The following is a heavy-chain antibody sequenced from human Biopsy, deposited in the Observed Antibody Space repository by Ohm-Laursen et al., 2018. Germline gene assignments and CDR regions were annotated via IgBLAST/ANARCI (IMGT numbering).Heavy chain of an antibody. J-gene: IGHJ4*02. CDR1: GFSFSSYG. Sequence: SLRLSCTASGFSFSSYGMHWVRQAPGKGLEWVAVISDAGRNKYYIDSVRGRFTISRDNSKNTLYLQMNNLRAEDTAVFCCAKDLRNNNWGVENWGQGTPVTVSS. D-gene: IGHD7-27*01. CDR3: AKDLRNNNWGVEN. V-gene: IGHV3-30*18. CDR2: ISDAGRNK.